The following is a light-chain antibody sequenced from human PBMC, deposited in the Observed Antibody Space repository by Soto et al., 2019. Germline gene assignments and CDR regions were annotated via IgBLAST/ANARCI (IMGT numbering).Light chain of an antibody. J-gene: IGKJ4*01. CDR3: QQANSFPLI. Sequence: DIQLTQSPSSVSASVGDRVTITCRASQGIRTCLAWNQQKLGKAPNLLIYDASTLQSGVPSRFSGSGSGTDFTLTISSLQPEDFATYYCQQANSFPLIFGGGTKVEIK. CDR1: QGIRTC. V-gene: IGKV1D-12*01. CDR2: DAS.